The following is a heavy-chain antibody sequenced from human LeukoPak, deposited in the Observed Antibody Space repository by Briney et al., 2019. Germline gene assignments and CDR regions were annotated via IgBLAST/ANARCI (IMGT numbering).Heavy chain of an antibody. CDR3: ARIEWERLGRAFDI. V-gene: IGHV3-53*01. J-gene: IGHJ3*02. D-gene: IGHD1-26*01. CDR2: IYNTGAT. CDR1: GFTFSSYG. Sequence: QSGGSLRLSCAASGFTFSSYGMHWVRQAPGKGLEWVSSIYNTGATHYAESVKGRFTISRDNSKNTLFLQMNSLRAEDMAVYYCARIEWERLGRAFDIWGQGTMVTVSS.